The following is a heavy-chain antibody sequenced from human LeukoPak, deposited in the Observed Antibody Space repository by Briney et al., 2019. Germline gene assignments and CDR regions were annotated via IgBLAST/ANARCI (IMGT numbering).Heavy chain of an antibody. J-gene: IGHJ4*02. Sequence: GGSLRLSCAASGFTFSSYSMNWVRQAQGKGLEWVSSIIISSSYIYYADSVKGRFTISRDNAKNSLYLQMNSLRAEDTAVYYCARGDTVMVTIDYWGQGTLVTVSS. CDR3: ARGDTVMVTIDY. V-gene: IGHV3-21*01. CDR2: IIISSSYI. D-gene: IGHD5-18*01. CDR1: GFTFSSYS.